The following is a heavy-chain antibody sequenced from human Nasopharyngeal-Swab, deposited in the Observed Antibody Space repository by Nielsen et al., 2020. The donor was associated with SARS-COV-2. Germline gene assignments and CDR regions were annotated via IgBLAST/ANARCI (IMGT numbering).Heavy chain of an antibody. CDR2: INHSGST. D-gene: IGHD2-15*01. CDR3: ARGRRDFVVALGAQFDY. CDR1: GGSFSGSH. V-gene: IGHV4-34*01. Sequence: SETLSLTCAVYGGSFSGSHWSWIRQPPGKGLGWIGEINHSGSTKYNPSLKSRVTISVDTSKNQFSLKLSSVTAADTVVYYCARGRRDFVVALGAQFDYWGQGTLVTVSS. J-gene: IGHJ4*02.